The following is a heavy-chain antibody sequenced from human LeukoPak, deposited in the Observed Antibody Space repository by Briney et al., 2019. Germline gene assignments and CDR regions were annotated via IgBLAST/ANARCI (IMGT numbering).Heavy chain of an antibody. CDR2: ISSSSSYI. Sequence: GGSLRLSCAASGFTFSSYSMNWVRQAPGKGLEWVSSISSSSSYIYYADSVKGRFTISRDNAKNSLYLQMNSLRAEDTAVYYCARGPRREYLLLYGDYWGQGTLVTVSS. D-gene: IGHD2-2*02. CDR3: ARGPRREYLLLYGDY. V-gene: IGHV3-21*01. CDR1: GFTFSSYS. J-gene: IGHJ4*02.